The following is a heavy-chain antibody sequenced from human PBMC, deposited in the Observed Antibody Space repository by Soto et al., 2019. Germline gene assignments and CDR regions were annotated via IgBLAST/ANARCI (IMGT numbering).Heavy chain of an antibody. J-gene: IGHJ4*02. Sequence: QVQLVESGGGVVQPGRSLRLSCAASGFTFSSSGMHWVRQAPGKGLEWVAVVWLDGSNKYYADSVKGRFTISRDNSKNTVDLQMNSLRAEDTAVYYCARAVDSGGFSNVDYWGQGTLVTVSS. V-gene: IGHV3-33*01. D-gene: IGHD3-22*01. CDR1: GFTFSSSG. CDR2: VWLDGSNK. CDR3: ARAVDSGGFSNVDY.